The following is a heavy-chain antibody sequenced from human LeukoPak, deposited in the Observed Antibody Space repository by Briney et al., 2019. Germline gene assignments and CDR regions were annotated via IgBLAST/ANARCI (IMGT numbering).Heavy chain of an antibody. CDR1: GGTFSSYA. CDR2: IIPIFGTA. CDR3: AREGLGELTLDC. Sequence: ASVKVSCKASGGTFSSYAISWVRQAPGQGLEWMGGIIPIFGTANYAQKFQGRVTITADESTSTAYMELSSLRSEDTAVYYCAREGLGELTLDCWGQGTLVTVSS. V-gene: IGHV1-69*13. J-gene: IGHJ4*02. D-gene: IGHD3-16*01.